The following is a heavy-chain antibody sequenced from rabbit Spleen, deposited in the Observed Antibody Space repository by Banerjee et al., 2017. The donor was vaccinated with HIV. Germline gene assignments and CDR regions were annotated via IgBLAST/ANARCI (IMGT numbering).Heavy chain of an antibody. CDR2: IDTNDGDT. V-gene: IGHV1S45*01. Sequence: QEQLEESGGDLVKPGASLTLTCTASGFSFSYSDYMCWVRQAPGKGLEWIACIDTNDGDTDYANWPKGRFTISKTSSTTVTLQMTSLTAADTATYFCARAGEGGDGYLNLWGPGTLVTVS. CDR1: GFSFSYSDY. CDR3: ARAGEGGDGYLNL. D-gene: IGHD5-1*01. J-gene: IGHJ4*01.